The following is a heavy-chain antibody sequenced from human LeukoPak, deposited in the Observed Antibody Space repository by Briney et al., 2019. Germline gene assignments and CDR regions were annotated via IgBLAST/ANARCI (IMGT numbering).Heavy chain of an antibody. J-gene: IGHJ4*02. CDR2: ISYDGSNK. D-gene: IGHD3-10*01. Sequence: GGSLRLSCAAPGFTFSSYAMHWVRQAPGKGLEWVAVISYDGSNKYYADSVKGRFTISRDNSKNTLYLQMNSLRAEDTAVYYCARELLWSSFDYWGQGTLVTVSS. CDR3: ARELLWSSFDY. CDR1: GFTFSSYA. V-gene: IGHV3-30*04.